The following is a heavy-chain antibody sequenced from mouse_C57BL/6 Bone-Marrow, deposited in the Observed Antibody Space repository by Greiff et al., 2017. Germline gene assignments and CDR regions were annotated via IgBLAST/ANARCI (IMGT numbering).Heavy chain of an antibody. V-gene: IGHV1-69*01. CDR1: GYTFTSYW. Sequence: VQLQQPGAELVMPGASVKLSCKASGYTFTSYWMHWVKQRPGQGLEWIGEIDPSESYTNYNQKFKGKSTLTVDKSSSPAYMQLSSLTSEDSAVYYCASGGTTVVAHWYFDVWGTGTTVTVSS. CDR3: ASGGTTVVAHWYFDV. J-gene: IGHJ1*03. D-gene: IGHD1-1*01. CDR2: IDPSESYT.